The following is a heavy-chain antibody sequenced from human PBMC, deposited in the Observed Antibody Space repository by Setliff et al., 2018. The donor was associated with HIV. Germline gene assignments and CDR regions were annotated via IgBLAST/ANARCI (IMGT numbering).Heavy chain of an antibody. CDR3: ARYSSDHDAFDI. J-gene: IGHJ3*02. D-gene: IGHD6-19*01. V-gene: IGHV4-34*01. CDR2: INHVGST. Sequence: TSETLSLTCAVYGGSFSGCYWSFIRQPPGKGLEWIGEINHVGSTHYNPSLKSRVIISVETSKNQFSLHLNSVTAADTAVYYCARYSSDHDAFDIWGRGTRVTVS. CDR1: GGSFSGCY.